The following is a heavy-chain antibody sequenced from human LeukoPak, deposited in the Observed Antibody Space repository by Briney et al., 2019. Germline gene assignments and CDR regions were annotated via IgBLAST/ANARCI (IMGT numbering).Heavy chain of an antibody. J-gene: IGHJ4*02. CDR1: GGSISSSSYY. D-gene: IGHD3-9*01. CDR3: ARRGYDILTGSLFDY. CDR2: IYYSGST. V-gene: IGHV4-39*01. Sequence: SETLSLTCTVSGGSISSSSYYWGWIRQPPGKGLEWIGSIYYSGSTYYNPSLKSRVTISVDTSKNQFSPKLSSVTAADTAVYYCARRGYDILTGSLFDYWGQGTLVTVSS.